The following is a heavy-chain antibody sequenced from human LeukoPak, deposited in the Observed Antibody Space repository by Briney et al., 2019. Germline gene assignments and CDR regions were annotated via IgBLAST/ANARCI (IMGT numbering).Heavy chain of an antibody. V-gene: IGHV1-2*02. CDR2: INPNSGGT. Sequence: GASVKVSCKASGYTFTGYYMHWVRQAPGQGLEWMGWINPNSGGTNYAQKFQGRVAMTRDTSISTAYMELSRLRSDDTAVYYCAILSERYCSGGSCYNAFDIWGQGTMVTVSS. CDR1: GYTFTGYY. CDR3: AILSERYCSGGSCYNAFDI. J-gene: IGHJ3*02. D-gene: IGHD2-15*01.